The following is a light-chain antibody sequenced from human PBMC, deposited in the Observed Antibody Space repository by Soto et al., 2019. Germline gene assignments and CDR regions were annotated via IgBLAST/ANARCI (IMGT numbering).Light chain of an antibody. V-gene: IGLV2-14*01. CDR1: SSDVGRYDY. CDR3: SSYTSSITVDVV. J-gene: IGLJ2*01. CDR2: EVS. Sequence: QSALTQPASVSGSPGQSITISCTGTSSDVGRYDYVSWYQHFPGKAPKLIIYEVSNRPSGVSNRFSGSKSGNTASLTISGLQAEDEADYYCSSYTSSITVDVVFGGGTKVTVL.